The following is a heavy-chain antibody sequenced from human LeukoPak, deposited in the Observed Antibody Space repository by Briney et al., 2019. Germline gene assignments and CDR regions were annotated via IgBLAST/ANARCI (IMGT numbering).Heavy chain of an antibody. CDR1: GFTFSSYG. Sequence: GGSLRLSCAASGFTFSSYGMHWVRQAPGKGLEWVAVISYDGSNKYYADSVKGRFTISRDNSKNTLYLQMNSLRAEDTAVYYCAKDRAVLRYFDWLYDYWGQGTLVTVSS. CDR3: AKDRAVLRYFDWLYDY. D-gene: IGHD3-9*01. V-gene: IGHV3-30*18. J-gene: IGHJ4*02. CDR2: ISYDGSNK.